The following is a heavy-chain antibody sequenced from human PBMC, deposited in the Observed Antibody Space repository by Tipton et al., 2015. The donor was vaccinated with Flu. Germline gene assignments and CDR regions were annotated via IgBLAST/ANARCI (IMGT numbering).Heavy chain of an antibody. CDR3: AGDEGDGFNDLDF. D-gene: IGHD5-24*01. CDR2: ISGNGKYT. Sequence: CAVSGFDLRTHGLNWVRQAPGKGLEWVASISGNGKYTYYADSVRGRFTISRDNARRSLFLQIQSLGVEDTATYYCAGDEGDGFNDLDFWGQGTLVTVSS. CDR1: GFDLRTHG. V-gene: IGHV3-21*01. J-gene: IGHJ4*02.